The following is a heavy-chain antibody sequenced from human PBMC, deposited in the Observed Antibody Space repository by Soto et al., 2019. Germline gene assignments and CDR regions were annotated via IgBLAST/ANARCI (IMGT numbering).Heavy chain of an antibody. D-gene: IGHD3-10*01. J-gene: IGHJ4*02. CDR1: GFIFKMYW. Sequence: GGSLRLSCAASGFIFKMYWMHWVRQSPGKGLVWISRIYNDGTYSDYADSVRGRFTISRDNVNDTLYLQMNNWRAEDSGLYYCTRGPRPISTGTGAYWGQGTQVTVSS. V-gene: IGHV3-74*01. CDR3: TRGPRPISTGTGAY. CDR2: IYNDGTYS.